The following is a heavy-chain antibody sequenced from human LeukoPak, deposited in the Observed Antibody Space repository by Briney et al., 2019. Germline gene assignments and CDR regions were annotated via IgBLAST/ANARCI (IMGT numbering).Heavy chain of an antibody. CDR2: IDHSGAT. D-gene: IGHD3-22*01. Sequence: PSETLSLTCAVYGGSFSGYYWSWIRQPPGKGLEWIGEIDHSGATNYNPSLKSRVTISLDTSKNQFSLPLSSITAADTAVYYCAKAPYLSSGSWGQGTMVTVSS. J-gene: IGHJ3*01. CDR1: GGSFSGYY. CDR3: AKAPYLSSGS. V-gene: IGHV4-34*01.